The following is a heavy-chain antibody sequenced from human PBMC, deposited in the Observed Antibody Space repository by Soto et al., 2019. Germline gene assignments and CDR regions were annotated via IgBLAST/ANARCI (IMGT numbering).Heavy chain of an antibody. J-gene: IGHJ6*02. Sequence: ASVKVSCKASGYTFTSYDINWVRQATGQGLEWMGWMNPNSGNTGYAQKFQGRVTMTRNTSISTAYMELSSLRSEDTAVYYCAREYSSSWYSRYYYGMDVWGQGTTVTVSS. D-gene: IGHD6-13*01. CDR3: AREYSSSWYSRYYYGMDV. CDR2: MNPNSGNT. CDR1: GYTFTSYD. V-gene: IGHV1-8*01.